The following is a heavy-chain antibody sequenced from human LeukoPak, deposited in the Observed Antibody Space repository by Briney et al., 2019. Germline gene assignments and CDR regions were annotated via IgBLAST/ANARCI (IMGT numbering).Heavy chain of an antibody. CDR2: IYYSGST. CDR1: GGSISSGGYY. J-gene: IGHJ3*02. D-gene: IGHD5-24*01. V-gene: IGHV4-31*03. Sequence: SETLSLTCTVSGGSISSGGYYWSWIRQHPGKGLEWIGYIYYSGSTYYNPSLKSRVTISLDRSKNQFSLKLTSVTAADTAIYYCARVGGMTTINNAAFDIWGQGTMVTVSS. CDR3: ARVGGMTTINNAAFDI.